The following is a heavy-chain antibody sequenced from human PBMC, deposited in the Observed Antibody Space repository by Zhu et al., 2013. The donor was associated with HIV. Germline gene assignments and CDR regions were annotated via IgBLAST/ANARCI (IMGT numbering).Heavy chain of an antibody. CDR3: ARDSNR. Sequence: VHLVQSGTQVKKPGASVKVSCETSGFKFLDSLIHWVRQAPGQGLYWMGWIKPNSGGTNYAQKFQGRVTMTRDTSISTAYMELSRLRSDDTAVYYCARDSNRWGQGTLVTVSS. V-gene: IGHV1-2*02. CDR2: IKPNSGGT. CDR1: GFKFLDSL. J-gene: IGHJ1*01.